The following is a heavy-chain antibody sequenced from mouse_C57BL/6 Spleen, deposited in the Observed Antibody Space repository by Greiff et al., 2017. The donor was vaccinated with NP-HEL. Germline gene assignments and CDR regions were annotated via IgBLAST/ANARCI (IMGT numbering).Heavy chain of an antibody. J-gene: IGHJ2*01. D-gene: IGHD1-1*01. CDR1: GYTFTSYW. CDR2: IYPGSGST. Sequence: QVQLQQPGAELVKPGASVKMSCKASGYTFTSYWITWVKQRPGQGLEWIGDIYPGSGSTNYNEKFKSKATLTVDTSSSTAYMQLSSLTSEDSAVENCARTTTVVEPLDYWGQGTTLTVSS. V-gene: IGHV1-55*01. CDR3: ARTTTVVEPLDY.